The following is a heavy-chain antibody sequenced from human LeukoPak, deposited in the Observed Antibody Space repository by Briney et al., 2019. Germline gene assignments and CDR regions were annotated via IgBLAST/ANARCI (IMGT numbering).Heavy chain of an antibody. CDR2: ITSSGAAT. J-gene: IGHJ4*02. D-gene: IGHD3-22*01. CDR3: AKHRPNYYGSNGHYYKLNGDC. Sequence: PGGSLRLSCAASGFTFSSYAMSWVRQAPGKGLEWVSSITSSGAATYYAGSVKGRFTISRDNSDNTLYLQMNSLRAEDTAVYYCAKHRPNYYGSNGHYYKLNGDCWGQGTLVTVSS. V-gene: IGHV3-23*01. CDR1: GFTFSSYA.